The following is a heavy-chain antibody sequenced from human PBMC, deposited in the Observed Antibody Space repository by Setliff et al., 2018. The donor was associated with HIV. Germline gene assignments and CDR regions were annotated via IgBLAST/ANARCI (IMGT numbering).Heavy chain of an antibody. J-gene: IGHJ5*02. CDR1: GYSISSGYY. V-gene: IGHV4-38-2*02. D-gene: IGHD3-10*01. CDR2: IYHSGST. CDR3: ARLGDYGSGGWFDP. Sequence: SETLSLTCTVSGYSISSGYYWGWIRQPPGKGLEWIGIIYHSGSTYYNPSLKSRVTISIDTSKNQFSLTLTSVTAAATAVYYCARLGDYGSGGWFDPWGQGTLVTVSS.